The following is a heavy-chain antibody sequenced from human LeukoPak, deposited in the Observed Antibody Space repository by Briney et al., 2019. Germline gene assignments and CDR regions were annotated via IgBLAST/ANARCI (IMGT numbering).Heavy chain of an antibody. D-gene: IGHD2-2*01. J-gene: IGHJ6*02. CDR2: INSDGSST. Sequence: GGSLRLSCAASGFTFSSYWMHWVRQAPGKGLVWVSRINSDGSSTSYADSVKGRFTISRDNAKNSLYLQMNSLRAEDTAVYYCARDVRCSSTSCYRLHYYGMDVWGQGTTVTVSS. CDR3: ARDVRCSSTSCYRLHYYGMDV. CDR1: GFTFSSYW. V-gene: IGHV3-74*01.